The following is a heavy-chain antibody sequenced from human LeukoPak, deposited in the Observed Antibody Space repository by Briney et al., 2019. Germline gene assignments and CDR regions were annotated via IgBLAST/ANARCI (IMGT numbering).Heavy chain of an antibody. J-gene: IGHJ6*02. V-gene: IGHV4-31*03. CDR2: IYYSGST. CDR1: GGSISSGGYY. D-gene: IGHD2-2*01. Sequence: PSQTLSLTCTVSGGSISSGGYYWSWIRQHPGKGLEWIGYIYYSGSTYYNPSLKSRVTISVDTSKNQFSLKLSSVTAADTAVYYCARETPYCSSTSCYRGPNYYYGMDVWGQGTTVTVPS. CDR3: ARETPYCSSTSCYRGPNYYYGMDV.